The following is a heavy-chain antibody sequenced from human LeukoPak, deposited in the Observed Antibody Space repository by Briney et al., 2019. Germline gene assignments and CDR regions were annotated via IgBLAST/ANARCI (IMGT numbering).Heavy chain of an antibody. CDR3: AKAGSSGYRYYFDY. CDR1: GFTFSSYA. CDR2: TSGGGGFT. Sequence: PGGSLRLSCAASGFTFSSYAMSWVRQAPGKGLEWVSATSGGGGFTYYADSVKGRFTFSRDNSKNTLYLQMNSLRAEDTAVYYCAKAGSSGYRYYFDYWGQGALVTVSS. D-gene: IGHD3-22*01. V-gene: IGHV3-23*01. J-gene: IGHJ4*02.